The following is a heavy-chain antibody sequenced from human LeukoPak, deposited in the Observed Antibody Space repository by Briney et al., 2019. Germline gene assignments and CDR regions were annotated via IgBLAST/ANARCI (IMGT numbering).Heavy chain of an antibody. V-gene: IGHV3-23*01. D-gene: IGHD3-3*01. CDR1: GFTFSGYA. J-gene: IGHJ4*02. CDR2: ISGSGGST. CDR3: ARDFWSGYCDY. Sequence: PWGSLRLSWAASGFTFSGYAMSWVRQAPGKGLEWVSAISGSGGSTFYADSVKGRFTISRDNSKNTLYLQMNSLRADDTAIYYCARDFWSGYCDYWGQGTLVTVSS.